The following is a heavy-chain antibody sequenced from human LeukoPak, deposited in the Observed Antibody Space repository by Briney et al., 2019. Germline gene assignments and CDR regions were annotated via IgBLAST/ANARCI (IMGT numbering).Heavy chain of an antibody. CDR2: ISSSSSYI. Sequence: PGGSLRLSCAASGSTFSSYSMNWFRQAPGKGLEWVSSISSSSSYIYYADSVKGRFTISRDNAKNSLYLQMNSLRAEDTAVYYCARVYCSSTSCYFDYWGQGTLVTVSS. CDR3: ARVYCSSTSCYFDY. J-gene: IGHJ4*02. D-gene: IGHD2-2*01. CDR1: GSTFSSYS. V-gene: IGHV3-21*01.